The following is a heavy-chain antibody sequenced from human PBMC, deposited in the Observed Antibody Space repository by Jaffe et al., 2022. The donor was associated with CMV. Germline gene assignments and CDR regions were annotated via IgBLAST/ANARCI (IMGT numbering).Heavy chain of an antibody. J-gene: IGHJ2*01. Sequence: EVQVVESGGGLVQPGGSLRLSCAASGFNVSTKYMNWLRQAPGKGLEWVSIIYGGGTTYYADSVKDRFTISRDNSKNTLYLLMNNLRAEDTAVYYCARDFDDRSGSWDYYFDLWGRGTLVTVSS. V-gene: IGHV3-66*01. CDR1: GFNVSTKY. D-gene: IGHD3-22*01. CDR3: ARDFDDRSGSWDYYFDL. CDR2: IYGGGTT.